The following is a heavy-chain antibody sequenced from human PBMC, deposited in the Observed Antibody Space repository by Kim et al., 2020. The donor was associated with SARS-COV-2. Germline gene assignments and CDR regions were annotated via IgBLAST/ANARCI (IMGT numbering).Heavy chain of an antibody. D-gene: IGHD6-13*01. CDR1: GGSISSSSYY. V-gene: IGHV4-39*01. Sequence: SETLSLTCTVSGGSISSSSYYWGWIRQPPGKGLEWIGSIYYSGSTYYNPSLKSRVTISVDTSKNQFSLKLSSVTAADTAVYYCARRKMYSTVPYGRGNPFDDWGQGTLVTVSS. CDR2: IYYSGST. J-gene: IGHJ4*02. CDR3: ARRKMYSTVPYGRGNPFDD.